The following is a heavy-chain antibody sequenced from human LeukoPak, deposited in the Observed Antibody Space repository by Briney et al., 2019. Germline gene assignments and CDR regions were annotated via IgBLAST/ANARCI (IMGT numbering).Heavy chain of an antibody. Sequence: SETLSLTCTVSGGSISSSSYYWGWTRQPPGKGLEWIGSIYYSGSTYYNPSLKSRVTISVDTSKNQFSLRLSSVTAADTAVYYCASAYGDYVSCFDYWGQGTLVTVSS. J-gene: IGHJ4*02. CDR2: IYYSGST. CDR3: ASAYGDYVSCFDY. CDR1: GGSISSSSYY. V-gene: IGHV4-39*01. D-gene: IGHD4-17*01.